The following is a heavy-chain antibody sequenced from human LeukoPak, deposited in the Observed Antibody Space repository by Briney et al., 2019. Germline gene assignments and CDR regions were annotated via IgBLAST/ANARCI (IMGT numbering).Heavy chain of an antibody. J-gene: IGHJ3*02. D-gene: IGHD3-16*02. CDR2: ISGSGGST. CDR3: AKDIADDYVWGSYRYKRDDAFDI. V-gene: IGHV3-23*01. CDR1: GFTFSSYA. Sequence: GGSLRLSCAASGFTFSSYAMSWVRQAPGKGLEWVSAISGSGGSTYYADSVKGRFTISRDNSKNTLYLQMNSLRAEDTAVYYCAKDIADDYVWGSYRYKRDDAFDIWGQGTMVTASS.